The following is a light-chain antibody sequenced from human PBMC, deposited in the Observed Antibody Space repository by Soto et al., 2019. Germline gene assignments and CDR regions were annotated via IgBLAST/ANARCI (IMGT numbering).Light chain of an antibody. CDR1: QSVSSSY. Sequence: EIVLTQSPCTLSLSAGERATLSCRASQSVSSSYLSWYQHKPGQAPSLLIYGASSRATGIPDRFSGSGSGTDFTLTISRLEPEDFAMYYCQQYGSSQFTFGGGTKVDIK. CDR2: GAS. J-gene: IGKJ3*01. V-gene: IGKV3-20*01. CDR3: QQYGSSQFT.